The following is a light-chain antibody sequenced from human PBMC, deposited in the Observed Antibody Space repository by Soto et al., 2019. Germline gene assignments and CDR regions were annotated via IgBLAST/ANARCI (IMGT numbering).Light chain of an antibody. Sequence: ESLLTQSPGTLSLSPGERATLSCRASQTVNSRHLNWYQHKPGQAPRLLIYGASIWAAGIPDRFSGSRSGADFSLTITRLEPEDSAGYYCQQFDGSRPAFTFGQGTKLEI. V-gene: IGKV3-20*01. CDR2: GAS. J-gene: IGKJ2*01. CDR3: QQFDGSRPAFT. CDR1: QTVNSRH.